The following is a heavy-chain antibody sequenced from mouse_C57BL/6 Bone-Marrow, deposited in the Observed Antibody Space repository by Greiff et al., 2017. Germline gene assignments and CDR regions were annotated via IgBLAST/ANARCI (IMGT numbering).Heavy chain of an antibody. Sequence: EVKLVESGGGLVKPGGSLKLSCAASGFTFSSYTMSWVRQTPEKRLEWVATISGGGGNTYYPDSVKGRFTISRDNAKNTLYLQMISLRSEDTALYYCARHSAYYSNYGFAYWGQGTLVTVSA. CDR1: GFTFSSYT. CDR3: ARHSAYYSNYGFAY. CDR2: ISGGGGNT. V-gene: IGHV5-9*01. J-gene: IGHJ3*01. D-gene: IGHD2-5*01.